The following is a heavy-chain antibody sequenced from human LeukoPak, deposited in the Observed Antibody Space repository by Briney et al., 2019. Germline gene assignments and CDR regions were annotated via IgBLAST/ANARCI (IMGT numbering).Heavy chain of an antibody. J-gene: IGHJ4*02. CDR2: VYSGDNT. Sequence: LTGGSLRLSCAASGFAVSSNYMSWVLQAPGKGLEWVSVVYSGDNTYYAASVRGRFTISRDNSKNTLYLRMNSLRPEDTAVYFCARDAANSIAARYDYWGQGTLVTVSS. CDR3: ARDAANSIAARYDY. D-gene: IGHD6-6*01. CDR1: GFAVSSNY. V-gene: IGHV3-53*01.